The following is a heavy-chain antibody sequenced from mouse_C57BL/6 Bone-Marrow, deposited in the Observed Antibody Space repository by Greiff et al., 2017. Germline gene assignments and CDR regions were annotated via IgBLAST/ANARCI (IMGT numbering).Heavy chain of an antibody. V-gene: IGHV5-17*01. CDR2: ISSGSSTI. Sequence: EVKLVESGGGLVKPGGSLKLSCAASGFTFSDYGMHWVRQAPEKGLEWVAYISSGSSTIYYADTVKGRFTISRDNAKNTLFLQMTSLRSEDTAMYYCARNYDYDVRDWGQGTLVTVSA. CDR1: GFTFSDYG. D-gene: IGHD2-4*01. J-gene: IGHJ3*01. CDR3: ARNYDYDVRD.